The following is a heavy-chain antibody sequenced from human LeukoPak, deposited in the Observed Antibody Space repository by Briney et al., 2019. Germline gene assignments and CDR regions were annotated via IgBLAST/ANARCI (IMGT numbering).Heavy chain of an antibody. D-gene: IGHD3-3*01. V-gene: IGHV3-21*01. Sequence: GGSLRLSCAASGFTFSSYSMNWVRQAPGKGLEWVSSISSSSSYIYYADSVKGRFTISRDNAKNSLYLQMNSLRAEDTAVYHCARDLRFLEWLSPFDYWGQGTLVTVSS. CDR3: ARDLRFLEWLSPFDY. J-gene: IGHJ4*02. CDR1: GFTFSSYS. CDR2: ISSSSSYI.